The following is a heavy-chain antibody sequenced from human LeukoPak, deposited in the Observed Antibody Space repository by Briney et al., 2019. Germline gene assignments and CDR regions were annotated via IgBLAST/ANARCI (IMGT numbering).Heavy chain of an antibody. J-gene: IGHJ4*02. CDR1: GFTFDDYA. CDR3: AKGHRIAVAGSFDY. D-gene: IGHD6-19*01. Sequence: GGSLRLSCAASGFTFDDYAMHWVRQAPGKGLEWVSGISWNSGSIGYADSVKGRFTISRDNAKNSLYLQMNSLRAEDTALYYCAKGHRIAVAGSFDYWGQGTLDTVSS. CDR2: ISWNSGSI. V-gene: IGHV3-9*01.